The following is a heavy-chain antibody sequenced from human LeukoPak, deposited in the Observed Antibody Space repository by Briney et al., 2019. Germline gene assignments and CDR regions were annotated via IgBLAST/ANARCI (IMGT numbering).Heavy chain of an antibody. CDR3: ARGSLDFWSGGPNWFDP. CDR1: GFTFSSYS. Sequence: PGGSLRLSCAASGFTFSSYSMNWVRQAPGKGLEWVSYISSSSSTIYYADSVKGRFTISRDNAKNSLYLQMNSLRAEDTAVYYCARGSLDFWSGGPNWFDPWGQGTLVTVSS. V-gene: IGHV3-48*04. D-gene: IGHD3-3*01. J-gene: IGHJ5*02. CDR2: ISSSSSTI.